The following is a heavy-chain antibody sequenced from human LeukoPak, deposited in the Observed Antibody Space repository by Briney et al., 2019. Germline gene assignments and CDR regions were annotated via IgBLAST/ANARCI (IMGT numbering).Heavy chain of an antibody. Sequence: PGGSLRLSCAASGFTFSSYAMSWVRQAPGKGLEWVSGISGSGDNTYYADSVKGRFTISRDNAEKSLYLQMHSLRAEDTALYYCAKDFFSHPGASSEAGYFQHWGQGALVTVSS. CDR1: GFTFSSYA. D-gene: IGHD1-26*01. CDR2: ISGSGDNT. J-gene: IGHJ1*01. V-gene: IGHV3-23*01. CDR3: AKDFFSHPGASSEAGYFQH.